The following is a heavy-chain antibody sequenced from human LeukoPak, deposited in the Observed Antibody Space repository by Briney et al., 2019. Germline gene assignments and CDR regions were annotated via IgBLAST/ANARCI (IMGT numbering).Heavy chain of an antibody. J-gene: IGHJ4*02. CDR3: ARENYGSGSYYFDY. Sequence: GGSLRLSCAASGFTVSSNYMSWVRQAPGKGLEWVSVIYSGGSTYYADSVKGRFTISRDNSKNTLYLQMNSLRAEDTAVYYCARENYGSGSYYFDYWGQGTLVTVSS. CDR1: GFTVSSNY. CDR2: IYSGGST. D-gene: IGHD3-10*01. V-gene: IGHV3-53*01.